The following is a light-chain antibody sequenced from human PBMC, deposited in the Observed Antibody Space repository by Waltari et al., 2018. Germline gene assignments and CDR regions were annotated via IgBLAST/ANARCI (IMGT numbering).Light chain of an antibody. V-gene: IGLV2-23*01. CDR2: EGS. CDR3: CSYAGSSTLV. Sequence: QSALTQPASVSGSPGQSITISCTGTSRDVGSYNLVSWYQQHPGKAPKLMIYEGSTRPSGVSNRFSGSKSGNTASLTISGLQAEDEADYYCCSYAGSSTLVFGGGTKLTVL. J-gene: IGLJ2*01. CDR1: SRDVGSYNL.